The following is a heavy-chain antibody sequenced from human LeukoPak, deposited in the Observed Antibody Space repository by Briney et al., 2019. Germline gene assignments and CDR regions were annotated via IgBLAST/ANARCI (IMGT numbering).Heavy chain of an antibody. CDR3: ARLIVRGGFDY. Sequence: SGPTLVNPAQTLTLTCSFSGFSLSTSGVAVGWIRQPPGKALEWLALIYWNDDKRYSPSLKSRLTITKVTSKNHVVLTMTNMDPVDTATYYCARLIVRGGFDYWGQGTLVTVSS. J-gene: IGHJ4*02. CDR2: IYWNDDK. V-gene: IGHV2-5*01. D-gene: IGHD3-10*01. CDR1: GFSLSTSGVA.